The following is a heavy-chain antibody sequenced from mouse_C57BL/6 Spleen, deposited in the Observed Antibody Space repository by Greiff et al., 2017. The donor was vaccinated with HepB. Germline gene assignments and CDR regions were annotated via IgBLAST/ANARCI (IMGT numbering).Heavy chain of an antibody. D-gene: IGHD1-1*01. CDR3: ARITTVEREGYYFDY. V-gene: IGHV8-8*01. CDR1: GFSLSTFGMG. J-gene: IGHJ2*01. Sequence: ESGPGILQPSQTLSLTCSFSGFSLSTFGMGVGWIRQPSGKGLEWLAHIWWDDDKYYNPALKSRLTISKDTSKNQVFLKIANVDTADTATYYCARITTVEREGYYFDYWGQGTTLTVSS. CDR2: IWWDDDK.